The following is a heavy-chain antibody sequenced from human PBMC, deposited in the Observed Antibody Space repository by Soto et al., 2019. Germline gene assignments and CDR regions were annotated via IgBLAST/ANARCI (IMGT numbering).Heavy chain of an antibody. V-gene: IGHV4-4*02. CDR1: GDSVSSSCW. D-gene: IGHD6-13*01. J-gene: IGHJ4*02. CDR2: IFHSGSA. CDR3: ARYNAASGTYYFDY. Sequence: QVELQESGPGLLEPSGTLALACGVSGDSVSSSCWWSRIRQSPGKGLEWIGEIFHSGSANYNPSLTSRVTMSVDNSKNQFSLKLNSATAADTAVYYCARYNAASGTYYFDYCGQGTLVTVSS.